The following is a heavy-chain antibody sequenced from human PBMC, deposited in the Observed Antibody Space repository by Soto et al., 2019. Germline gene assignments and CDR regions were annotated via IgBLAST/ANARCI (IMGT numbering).Heavy chain of an antibody. CDR2: INSDGSTT. CDR3: ARVPTDGYDWV. Sequence: EVQLLESGGGLIQPGGSLRLSCAASGFTFSTHWMHWVRQAPGKGLVWVSRINSDGSTTNYVDSVKGRFTISRDNAKNTVYLQMNSLRAEDTAVYYCARVPTDGYDWVWGQGTLVTVSS. V-gene: IGHV3-74*01. D-gene: IGHD5-12*01. J-gene: IGHJ4*02. CDR1: GFTFSTHW.